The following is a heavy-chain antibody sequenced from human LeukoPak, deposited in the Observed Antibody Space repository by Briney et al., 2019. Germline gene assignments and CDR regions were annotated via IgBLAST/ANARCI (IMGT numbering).Heavy chain of an antibody. V-gene: IGHV4-59*01. Sequence: SETLSLTCTVSGGSIRSYYWSWIRQPPGKGLEWIGYISYSGSTNYNPSLKSRVTFSVDTSKNQLSLKLRSVTAADTAIYYCARYELFSYYMDVWGKGTTVTVSS. J-gene: IGHJ6*03. CDR2: ISYSGST. CDR3: ARYELFSYYMDV. D-gene: IGHD3-10*01. CDR1: GGSIRSYY.